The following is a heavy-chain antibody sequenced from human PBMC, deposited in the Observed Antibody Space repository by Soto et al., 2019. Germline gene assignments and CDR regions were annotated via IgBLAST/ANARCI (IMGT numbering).Heavy chain of an antibody. CDR2: TYYRSKWYN. CDR3: ARAEQWLVQGYYGMDV. V-gene: IGHV6-1*01. CDR1: GDSVSSNSAA. Sequence: SQTLSLTCAISGDSVSSNSAAWNWIRQSPSRGLEWLGRTYYRSKWYNDYAVSVKSRITINPGTSKNQFSLQLNSVTPEDTAVYYCARAEQWLVQGYYGMDVWGQGTTVTVSS. D-gene: IGHD6-19*01. J-gene: IGHJ6*02.